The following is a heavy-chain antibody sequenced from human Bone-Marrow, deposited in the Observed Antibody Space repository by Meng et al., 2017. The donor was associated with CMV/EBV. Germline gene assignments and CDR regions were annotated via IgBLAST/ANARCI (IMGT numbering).Heavy chain of an antibody. V-gene: IGHV1-18*01. J-gene: IGHJ6*02. CDR3: ATDSGTPRNYYYYGMDV. Sequence: ASVKVSCKASGYTFTSYGISWVRQAPGQGLEWMGWISAYNGNTNYAQKLQGRVTMTTDTSTSTAYRELRSLSSDNTAAYYGATDSGTPRNYYYYGMDVWGQGTTVTVSS. D-gene: IGHD1-26*01. CDR1: GYTFTSYG. CDR2: ISAYNGNT.